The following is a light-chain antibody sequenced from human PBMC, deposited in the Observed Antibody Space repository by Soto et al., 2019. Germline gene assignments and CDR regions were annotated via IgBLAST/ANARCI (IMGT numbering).Light chain of an antibody. CDR3: AAWDDSLRGLV. Sequence: QSVLTQSPSASGTPGQRVTISCSGSTSNIGRNSVTWYKQFPGTAPTLLMYRDDQRPSGRPDRFSGSKSGTSASLAISGLRSDDEADYYCAAWDDSLRGLVFGGGTKLTVL. CDR2: RDD. V-gene: IGLV1-47*01. J-gene: IGLJ2*01. CDR1: TSNIGRNS.